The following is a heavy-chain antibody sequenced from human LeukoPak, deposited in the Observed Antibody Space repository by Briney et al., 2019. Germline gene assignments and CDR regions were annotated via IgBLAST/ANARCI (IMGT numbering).Heavy chain of an antibody. CDR2: ISAYNGST. J-gene: IGHJ2*01. Sequence: ASVKVSCKASGYTFTSYGISWVRQAPGQGLEWMGWISAYNGSTNYAQKLQGRVTMTTDTSTSTAYMELRSLRSDDTAVYYCARSQYYGDTVEYWYFDLWGRGTLVTVSS. V-gene: IGHV1-18*01. CDR3: ARSQYYGDTVEYWYFDL. D-gene: IGHD4-17*01. CDR1: GYTFTSYG.